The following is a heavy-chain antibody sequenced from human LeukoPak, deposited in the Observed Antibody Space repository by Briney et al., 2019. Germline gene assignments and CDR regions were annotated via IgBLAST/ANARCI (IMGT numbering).Heavy chain of an antibody. CDR2: VYPSGST. J-gene: IGHJ4*02. Sequence: SETLFLTCTVSGGSISSYYWNWIRQPAGKGLEWIGRVYPSGSTNYNPSLKSRVTMSVDTSKNQFSLKLSSVTAADTAVYYCARDYSGGYPGGAIFDYWGQGTLVTVSS. V-gene: IGHV4-4*07. CDR3: ARDYSGGYPGGAIFDY. CDR1: GGSISSYY. D-gene: IGHD2-15*01.